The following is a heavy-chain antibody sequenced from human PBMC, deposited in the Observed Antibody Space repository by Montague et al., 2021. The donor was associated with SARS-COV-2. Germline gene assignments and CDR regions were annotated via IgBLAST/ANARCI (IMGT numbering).Heavy chain of an antibody. CDR3: TRDPRYSLSWSFDY. Sequence: CAISGDSVAINTAAWNWIRQSPSRGPDRVVRTYYMSKWYYDYAVSVKSRMTISPDTSKNQFSLQLSSVTPEDRAVYYCTRDPRYSLSWSFDYWGQGTLVTVSS. J-gene: IGHJ4*02. D-gene: IGHD6-13*01. V-gene: IGHV6-1*01. CDR1: GDSVAINTAA. CDR2: TYYMSKWYY.